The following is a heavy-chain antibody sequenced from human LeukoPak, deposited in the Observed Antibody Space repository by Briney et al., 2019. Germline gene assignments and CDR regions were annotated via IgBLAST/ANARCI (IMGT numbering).Heavy chain of an antibody. V-gene: IGHV3-53*01. CDR2: IYSGGSI. CDR3: ASTSDFWSGYYLDY. D-gene: IGHD3-3*01. CDR1: GFSVSTNY. J-gene: IGHJ4*02. Sequence: GGSLSLSCEATGFSVSTNYMTWVRQAPGKGLAWVPLIYSGGSIYYADSVKDRFTISRDNSKNTLYLQMNSLRAEDTAIYYCASTSDFWSGYYLDYWGQGTLVTVSS.